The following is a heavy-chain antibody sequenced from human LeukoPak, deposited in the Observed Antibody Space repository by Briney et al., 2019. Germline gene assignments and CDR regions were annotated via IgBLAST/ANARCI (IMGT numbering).Heavy chain of an antibody. CDR2: INTDGSST. CDR3: AREAGYSYGY. D-gene: IGHD5-18*01. V-gene: IGHV3-74*01. CDR1: GFTFSSYW. J-gene: IGHJ4*02. Sequence: GGSLRLSCAACGFTFSSYWMHWGGHDTGLGLVWVSRINTDGSSTSYADSVKGRFTISRDSAKNTLYLQMNSLRVEDTAVYYCAREAGYSYGYWGQGTPVTVSA.